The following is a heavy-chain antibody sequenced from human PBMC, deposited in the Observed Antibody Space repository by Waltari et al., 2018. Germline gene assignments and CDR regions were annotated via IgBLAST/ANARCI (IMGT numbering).Heavy chain of an antibody. CDR3: ARVVNGDAFDI. CDR1: GYTFTGYY. V-gene: IGHV1-2*02. J-gene: IGHJ3*02. Sequence: QVQLVQSGAEVKKPGASVTVSFTASGYTFTGYYIPWRRQAPGQGLAWMGWINPNRGGTNYTQKFQGRVTMTRDTSISTAYMELSRLRSDDTAVYYCARVVNGDAFDIWGQGTMVTVSS. CDR2: INPNRGGT.